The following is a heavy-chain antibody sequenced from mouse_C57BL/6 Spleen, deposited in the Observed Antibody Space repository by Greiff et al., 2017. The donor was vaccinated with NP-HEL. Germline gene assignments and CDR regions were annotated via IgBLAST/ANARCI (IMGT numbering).Heavy chain of an antibody. J-gene: IGHJ4*01. CDR1: GYYITSGYY. CDR3: ARGEGTGAMDY. V-gene: IGHV3-6*01. Sequence: VQLQQSGPGLVKPSQSLSLTCSVTGYYITSGYYWNWIRQFPGNKLEWMGYISYDGSNNYNPSLKNRISITRDTSKNQFFLKLNSVTTEDTATYYCARGEGTGAMDYWGQGTSVTVSS. D-gene: IGHD3-3*01. CDR2: ISYDGSN.